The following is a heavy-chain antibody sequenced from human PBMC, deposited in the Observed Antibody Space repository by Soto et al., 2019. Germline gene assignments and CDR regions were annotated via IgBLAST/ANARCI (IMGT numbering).Heavy chain of an antibody. Sequence: GGSLRLSCAASGFTFSSYAMSWVRQAPGKGLEWVSAISGSGGSTYYADSVKGRFTISRDNSKNTLYLQMNSLRAEDTAVYYCAKDPDEYYYASSGYFYYFDYWGQGTLVTVSS. CDR2: ISGSGGST. D-gene: IGHD3-22*01. J-gene: IGHJ4*02. CDR1: GFTFSSYA. V-gene: IGHV3-23*01. CDR3: AKDPDEYYYASSGYFYYFDY.